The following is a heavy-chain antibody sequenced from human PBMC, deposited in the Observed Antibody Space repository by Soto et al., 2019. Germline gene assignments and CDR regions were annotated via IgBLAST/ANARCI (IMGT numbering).Heavy chain of an antibody. CDR2: IYYTGST. CDR3: ARGSVPGAF. CDR1: GGSISSYY. J-gene: IGHJ4*02. V-gene: IGHV4-59*01. D-gene: IGHD6-19*01. Sequence: SETLSLTCTVSGGSISSYYWSWIRQPPGKGLEWIGYIYYTGSTTYNPSLKSRVTISVDTSKNLFSLKLSSVTAADTAVYYCARGSVPGAFWGQGTLVTVSS.